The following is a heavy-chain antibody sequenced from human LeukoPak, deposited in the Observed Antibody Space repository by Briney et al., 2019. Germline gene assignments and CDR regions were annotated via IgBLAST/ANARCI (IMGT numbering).Heavy chain of an antibody. D-gene: IGHD1-1*01. V-gene: IGHV4-39*01. CDR1: GGAINGPNSY. CDR3: ARRVVAGTTVDF. Sequence: SGTLSLSCTVAGGAINGPNSYWGWIRQPPGKGLEWIGSIFHDGTTYYSPSLKSRVTVSVDTSLNQFSLSLMSMTAADTAVYYCARRVVAGTTVDFWGQGNLVTVSS. CDR2: IFHDGTT. J-gene: IGHJ4*02.